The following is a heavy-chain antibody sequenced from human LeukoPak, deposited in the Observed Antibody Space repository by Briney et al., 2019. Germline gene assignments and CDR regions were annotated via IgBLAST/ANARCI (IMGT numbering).Heavy chain of an antibody. Sequence: SVKVSCKASGFTFTSPTVQWVRQARGQRLEWIGWIVVGSGYANYAQKFQERLTITRDMSTSTTYMELSSLRAEDTAVYYCAREQDYGGNHDAFDIWGQGTMVTVSS. D-gene: IGHD4-23*01. J-gene: IGHJ3*02. CDR2: IVVGSGYA. V-gene: IGHV1-58*01. CDR3: AREQDYGGNHDAFDI. CDR1: GFTFTSPT.